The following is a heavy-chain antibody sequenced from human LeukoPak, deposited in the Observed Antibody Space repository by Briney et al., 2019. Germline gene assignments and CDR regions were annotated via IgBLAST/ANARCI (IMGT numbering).Heavy chain of an antibody. J-gene: IGHJ4*02. D-gene: IGHD4-17*01. CDR1: GGSISSYY. CDR3: ARGGPPTVTRFDY. V-gene: IGHV4-59*01. Sequence: PSETLSLTCTVSGGSISSYYWSWLRQPPGKGLEWIGYIYYSGRTNYNPSLKSRVTISVDTSKNQFSLKLTSVTAADTAVYYCARGGPPTVTRFDYWGQGTLVTVS. CDR2: IYYSGRT.